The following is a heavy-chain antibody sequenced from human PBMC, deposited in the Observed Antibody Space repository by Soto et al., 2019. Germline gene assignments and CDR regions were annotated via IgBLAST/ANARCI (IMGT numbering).Heavy chain of an antibody. CDR3: ATGEAYDSSADYPDAFDI. CDR1: GFTFSNAL. J-gene: IGHJ3*02. CDR2: IKSKTDGGTT. V-gene: IGHV3-15*07. D-gene: IGHD3-22*01. Sequence: GGSLRLSCAASGFTFSNALMNWVRQAPGKGLEWVGRIKSKTDGGTTDYAASVKGRFTISRDDSKNTLYLQMNSLKTEDTAVYYCATGEAYDSSADYPDAFDIWGQRTKVTVSS.